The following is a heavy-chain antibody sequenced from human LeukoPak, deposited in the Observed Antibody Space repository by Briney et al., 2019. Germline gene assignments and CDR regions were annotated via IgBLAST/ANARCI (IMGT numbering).Heavy chain of an antibody. CDR3: ARGTKTGYTGYDWNY. D-gene: IGHD5-12*01. J-gene: IGHJ4*02. CDR2: IYYSGST. V-gene: IGHV4-59*01. Sequence: SETLSLTCTVSGGSISSYYWSWIRQPPGKGLEWIGYIYYSGSTSYNPSLRSQVTISVDTSSNQFSLILTSVTAADTAVYYCARGTKTGYTGYDWNYWGQGSLVTVSS. CDR1: GGSISSYY.